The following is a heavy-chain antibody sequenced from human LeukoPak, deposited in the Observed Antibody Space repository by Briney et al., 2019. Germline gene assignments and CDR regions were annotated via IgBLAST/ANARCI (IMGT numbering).Heavy chain of an antibody. CDR1: GFTFTDYT. D-gene: IGHD5-18*01. V-gene: IGHV3-69-1*01. J-gene: IGHJ5*02. Sequence: PGGSLRLSCAASGFTFTDYTINWVRQAPGKGLEWVSSISSTSYIYYAHPVKGRFTISRDNAKKSVYLQMNGLRAEDTAVYYCARDTAMVKFDPWGQGTLVTVSS. CDR3: ARDTAMVKFDP. CDR2: ISSTSYI.